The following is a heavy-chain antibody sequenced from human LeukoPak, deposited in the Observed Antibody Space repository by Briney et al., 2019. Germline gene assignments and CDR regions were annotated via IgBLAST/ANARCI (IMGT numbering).Heavy chain of an antibody. V-gene: IGHV3-7*04. J-gene: IGHJ5*02. CDR3: ARGGFRFFAH. CDR1: GFTFSSYW. CDR2: INQDGSEK. D-gene: IGHD3-22*01. Sequence: PEGSLRLSCVASGFTFSSYWMNWVRQAPGKGLEWVANINQDGSEKYYVDSVKGRFTISRDNAKNSLYLQMNSLRAEDTAVYYCARGGFRFFAHWGQGTLVTVSS.